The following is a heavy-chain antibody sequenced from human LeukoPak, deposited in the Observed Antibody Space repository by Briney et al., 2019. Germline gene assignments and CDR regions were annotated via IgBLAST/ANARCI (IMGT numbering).Heavy chain of an antibody. Sequence: ASVKVSCKASGYTFTGYYTHWVRQAPGQGLEWMGWINPNSGGINYAQKFQGRVTMTRDTSISTAYMELSRLRSDDTAVYYCARDRVIAAAGAIWIDPWGQGTLVTVS. V-gene: IGHV1-2*02. D-gene: IGHD6-13*01. CDR3: ARDRVIAAAGAIWIDP. CDR2: INPNSGGI. CDR1: GYTFTGYY. J-gene: IGHJ5*02.